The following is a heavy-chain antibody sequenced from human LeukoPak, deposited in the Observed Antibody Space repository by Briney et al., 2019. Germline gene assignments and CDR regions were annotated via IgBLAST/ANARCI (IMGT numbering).Heavy chain of an antibody. J-gene: IGHJ6*02. CDR2: INPNSGGT. CDR3: ARVVLRGQFYGMDV. V-gene: IGHV1-2*02. D-gene: IGHD2-15*01. CDR1: GYTFTGYY. Sequence: ASVQVSCKASGYTFTGYYIHCVRQAPGQGLEWMGWINPNSGGTNYAQTFQGRVTMTRDTSISTAYMELSRLRSDDTAVYYCARVVLRGQFYGMDVWGRGTTVTVSS.